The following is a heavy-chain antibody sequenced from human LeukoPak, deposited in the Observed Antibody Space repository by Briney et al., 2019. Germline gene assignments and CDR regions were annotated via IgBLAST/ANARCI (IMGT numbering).Heavy chain of an antibody. D-gene: IGHD3-22*01. CDR1: GGSISSYY. J-gene: IGHJ6*02. Sequence: SETLSLTCTVSGGSISSYYWSWIRQPPGKGLEWIGNIYYSGSTKYNPSPKSRVTISVDPSKNQFSLELRSVPAADTAVYYCARQGTSGSYLTGLDVWGQGTTVTVSS. CDR3: ARQGTSGSYLTGLDV. V-gene: IGHV4-59*08. CDR2: IYYSGST.